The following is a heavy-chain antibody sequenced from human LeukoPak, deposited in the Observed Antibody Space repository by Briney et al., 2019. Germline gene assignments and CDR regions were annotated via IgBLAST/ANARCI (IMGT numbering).Heavy chain of an antibody. J-gene: IGHJ4*02. CDR1: GYTFTSYD. Sequence: GASVKVSCKASGYTFTSYDINWVRQATGQGLEWMGWMNPNSGNTGYAQKFQGRVTMTTDTSTNTVYMELRSLRSDDTAVYYCVLESAGDYWGQGTLVTVSS. CDR2: MNPNSGNT. V-gene: IGHV1-8*01. CDR3: VLESAGDY. D-gene: IGHD1-1*01.